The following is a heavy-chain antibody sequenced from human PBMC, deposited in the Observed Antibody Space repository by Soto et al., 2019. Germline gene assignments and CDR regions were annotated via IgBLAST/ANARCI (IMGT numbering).Heavy chain of an antibody. CDR1: GGSISSSSYT. J-gene: IGHJ6*02. CDR3: ARHPGYCSGGSCSGDYAMEV. Sequence: QLQLQESGPGLVKPSETLSLTCTVSGGSISSSSYTWGWIRQPPGKGLEWIGSMYYSGSTYYNPSLKSRVTISVATSKYQFSLTVSSATAADTDVYYCARHPGYCSGGSCSGDYAMEVWGQGTTVIVSS. CDR2: MYYSGST. V-gene: IGHV4-39*01. D-gene: IGHD2-15*01.